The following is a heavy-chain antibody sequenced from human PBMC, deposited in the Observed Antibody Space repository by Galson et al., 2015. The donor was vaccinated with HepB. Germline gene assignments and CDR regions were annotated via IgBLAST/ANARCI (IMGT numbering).Heavy chain of an antibody. Sequence: SLRLSCAASGFTFSDYVMHWVRQAPGKGLEYVSAISSNGDSTYYANSVKGRFTISRDNSKNTLYLQMGSLRADDMAVYYCAKDRRVGPCSRCSCYSFRYNWGQGTLVTVSS. J-gene: IGHJ4*02. D-gene: IGHD2-15*01. CDR3: AKDRRVGPCSRCSCYSFRYN. V-gene: IGHV3-64*01. CDR1: GFTFSDYV. CDR2: ISSNGDST.